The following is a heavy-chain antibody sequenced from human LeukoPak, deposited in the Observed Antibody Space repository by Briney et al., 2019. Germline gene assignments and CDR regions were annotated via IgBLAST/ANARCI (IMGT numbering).Heavy chain of an antibody. Sequence: GESLKISCKSSGYSFTSYWIGWVRQMPGKGLEWMGILYPGDSETKYSPSFQGQVTISVDKSISTAYLQWSSLKASDTAMYYCARPSGPSLYDAFDIWGQGTMVTVSS. V-gene: IGHV5-51*01. CDR1: GYSFTSYW. D-gene: IGHD2-15*01. CDR2: LYPGDSET. CDR3: ARPSGPSLYDAFDI. J-gene: IGHJ3*02.